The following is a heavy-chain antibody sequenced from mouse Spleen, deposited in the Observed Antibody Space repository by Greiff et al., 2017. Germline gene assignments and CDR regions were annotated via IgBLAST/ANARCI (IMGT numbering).Heavy chain of an antibody. CDR2: ISGGGSYT. D-gene: IGHD3-3*01. J-gene: IGHJ2*01. CDR3: ARHKRGPFDY. CDR1: GFTFSSYG. V-gene: IGHV5-9-2*01. Sequence: EVMLVESGGGLVKLGGSLKLSCAASGFTFSSYGMSWVRQTPEKRLEWVATISGGGSYTYYPDSVKGRFTISRDNAKNNLYLQMSSLRSEDTALYYCARHKRGPFDYWGQGTTLTVSS.